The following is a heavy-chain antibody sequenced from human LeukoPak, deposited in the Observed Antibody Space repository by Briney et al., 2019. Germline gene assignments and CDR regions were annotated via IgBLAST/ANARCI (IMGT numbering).Heavy chain of an antibody. V-gene: IGHV1-18*01. CDR2: ISAYNGNS. CDR3: ARSLAARPDMDFT. Sequence: ASVKVSCKASGYTFTSYGISWVRQAPGQGLEWMGWISAYNGNSNYAQKFQGRVTMTTDTSTSTGYMELRSLRSDDTAVYYCARSLAARPDMDFTWGQGTLVTVSS. CDR1: GYTFTSYG. J-gene: IGHJ5*02. D-gene: IGHD1-14*01.